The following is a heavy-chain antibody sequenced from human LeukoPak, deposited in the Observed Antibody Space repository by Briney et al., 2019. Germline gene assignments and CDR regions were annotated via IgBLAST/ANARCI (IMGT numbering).Heavy chain of an antibody. CDR3: AKAAAGYVQTSNWFDP. CDR2: ISWKSGSI. Sequence: GGSLRLSCAAPGFTFDDYAMPRVRHAPGKGLERVSGISWKSGSIGYADYVKSPFTISRDNAKNSLYLQMNSLTAEGTALYYCAKAAAGYVQTSNWFDPWGQGTLVTVSS. D-gene: IGHD6-13*01. V-gene: IGHV3-9*01. CDR1: GFTFDDYA. J-gene: IGHJ5*02.